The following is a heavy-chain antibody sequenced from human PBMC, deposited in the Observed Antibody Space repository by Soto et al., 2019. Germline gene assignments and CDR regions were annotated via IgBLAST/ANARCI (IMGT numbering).Heavy chain of an antibody. CDR1: GGSFSGYY. V-gene: IGHV4-34*01. Sequence: SETLSLTCAVYGGSFSGYYWSWIRQPPGKGLEWIGEINHSGSTNYNPSLKSRVTISVGTSKNQFSLKLSSVTAVDTAVYYCARHAMVRGVLGYYYYGMDVWGQGTTVTVSS. D-gene: IGHD3-10*01. CDR2: INHSGST. CDR3: ARHAMVRGVLGYYYYGMDV. J-gene: IGHJ6*02.